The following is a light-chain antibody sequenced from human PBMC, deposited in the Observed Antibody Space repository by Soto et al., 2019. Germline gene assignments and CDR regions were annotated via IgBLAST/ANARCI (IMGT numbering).Light chain of an antibody. V-gene: IGKV3-20*01. Sequence: EIVLTQSPGTLSLSPGERATLSCRASQSVSSSYLAWYQQKPGQAPRLLIYGACSRATGIPDRFSGSGSGTDFTLTISRLEPEDFGVYYCQQYGSSAMYTFGQGTKLEIK. CDR3: QQYGSSAMYT. CDR2: GAC. J-gene: IGKJ2*01. CDR1: QSVSSSY.